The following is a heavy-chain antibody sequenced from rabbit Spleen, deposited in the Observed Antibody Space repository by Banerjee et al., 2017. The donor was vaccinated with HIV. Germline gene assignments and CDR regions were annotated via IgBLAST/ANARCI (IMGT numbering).Heavy chain of an antibody. CDR2: INIVTGKS. J-gene: IGHJ4*01. CDR1: GVSLNDKDV. D-gene: IGHD1-1*01. CDR3: ARDSGSGHYIDVLFSL. Sequence: QEQLVESGGGLVQPEGSLTLTCKASGVSLNDKDVMCWVRQAPGKGLEWIACINIVTGKSVYASWAKGRFTISKTSSTVDLKMTSLTVADTAAYFCARDSGSGHYIDVLFSLWGQGTLVTVS. V-gene: IGHV1S45*01.